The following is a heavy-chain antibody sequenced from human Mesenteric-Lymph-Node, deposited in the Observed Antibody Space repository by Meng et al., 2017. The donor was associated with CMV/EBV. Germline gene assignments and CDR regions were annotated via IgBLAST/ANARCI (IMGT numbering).Heavy chain of an antibody. CDR1: GSSFTSYW. CDR3: VQVGRRGFGILDY. Sequence: GESLKISCRDLGSSFTSYWIAWVRQMPGKGPEWMGIIYPADFDTRYSPSFQGHVTISADKSISTAYVQWSSLKASDTAMYYCVQVGRRGFGILDYWGQGTLVTVSS. V-gene: IGHV5-51*01. J-gene: IGHJ4*02. CDR2: IYPADFDT. D-gene: IGHD3-10*01.